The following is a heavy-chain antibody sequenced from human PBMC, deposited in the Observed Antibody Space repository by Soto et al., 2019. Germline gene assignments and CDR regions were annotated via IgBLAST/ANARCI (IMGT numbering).Heavy chain of an antibody. CDR1: GFTFSSYG. Sequence: QVQLVESGGGVVQPGRSLRLSCAASGFTFSSYGMHWVRQAPGKGLEWVAVISYDGSNKYYADSVKGRFTISRDNSKNTLYLQMNSLGAEDTAVYYCAKGRYGSGSYPVWWFDPWGQGTLVTVSS. CDR2: ISYDGSNK. D-gene: IGHD3-10*01. V-gene: IGHV3-30*18. CDR3: AKGRYGSGSYPVWWFDP. J-gene: IGHJ5*02.